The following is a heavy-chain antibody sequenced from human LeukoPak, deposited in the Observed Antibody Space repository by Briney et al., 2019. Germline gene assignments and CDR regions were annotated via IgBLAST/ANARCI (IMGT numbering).Heavy chain of an antibody. Sequence: GGSLRLSCAASGFTFSSYAMHWVRQAPGKGLEWVAVISYDGSNKYYADSVKGRFTISRDNSKNTLYLQMNSLRAEDTAVYYCARAVGPFDYWGQGTLVTVSS. CDR1: GFTFSSYA. CDR3: ARAVGPFDY. J-gene: IGHJ4*02. D-gene: IGHD1-26*01. V-gene: IGHV3-30-3*01. CDR2: ISYDGSNK.